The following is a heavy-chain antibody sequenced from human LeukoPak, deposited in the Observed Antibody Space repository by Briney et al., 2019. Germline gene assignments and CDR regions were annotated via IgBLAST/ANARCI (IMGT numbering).Heavy chain of an antibody. CDR1: GFTFSSYA. J-gene: IGHJ6*03. D-gene: IGHD3-10*01. CDR3: AKDSAFYYIDV. V-gene: IGHV3-23*01. Sequence: GGSLRLSCAASGFTFSSYAMSWVRQAPGKGLECISGFSGSGGSTYYADSVKGRFTISRDNSKNTLYLQMNSLKGDDTAVYYCAKDSAFYYIDVWGKGTTVIISS. CDR2: FSGSGGST.